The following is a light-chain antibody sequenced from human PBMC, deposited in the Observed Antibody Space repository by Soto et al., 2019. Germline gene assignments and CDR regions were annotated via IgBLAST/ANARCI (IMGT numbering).Light chain of an antibody. J-gene: IGLJ1*01. CDR1: SSDVGGYNY. V-gene: IGLV2-14*01. CDR2: DVS. Sequence: QPALTQPASGSGSPGQSISISCTGTSSDVGGYNYVSWYQQHPGKAPKLMIYDVSNRPSGVSNRFSGSKSGNTASLTISGLQAEDEADYYCSSYTSSSTLHYVFGTGTKVTVL. CDR3: SSYTSSSTLHYV.